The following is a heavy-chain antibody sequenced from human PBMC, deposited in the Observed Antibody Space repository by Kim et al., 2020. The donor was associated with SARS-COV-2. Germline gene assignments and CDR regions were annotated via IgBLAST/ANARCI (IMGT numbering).Heavy chain of an antibody. CDR1: GYTFTSYG. CDR2: ISAYNGNT. J-gene: IGHJ5*02. V-gene: IGHV1-18*01. CDR3: ARDRLRYFDWLPYYVYGFDP. Sequence: ASVKVSCKASGYTFTSYGISWVRQAPGQGLEWMGWISAYNGNTNYAQKLQGRVTMTTDTSTSTAYMELRSLRSDDTAVYYCARDRLRYFDWLPYYVYGFDPWGQGTLVTVSS. D-gene: IGHD3-9*01.